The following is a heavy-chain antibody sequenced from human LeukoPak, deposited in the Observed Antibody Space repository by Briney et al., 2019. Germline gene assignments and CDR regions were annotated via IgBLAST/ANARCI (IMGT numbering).Heavy chain of an antibody. Sequence: GGSLILSCTASGFIFSSYWMHWVRQAPGKGLVWVSRINSDGTGTMYADSVKGRFTISRDNAKNTLYLQMNSLRAEDTAVYYCAKHPAFDIWGQGTMVTVSS. CDR2: INSDGTGT. V-gene: IGHV3-74*03. CDR3: AKHPAFDI. J-gene: IGHJ3*02. CDR1: GFIFSSYW.